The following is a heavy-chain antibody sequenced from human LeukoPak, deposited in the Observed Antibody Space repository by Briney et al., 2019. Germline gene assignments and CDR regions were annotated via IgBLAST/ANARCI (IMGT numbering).Heavy chain of an antibody. CDR1: GASVTYSY. D-gene: IGHD6-6*01. J-gene: IGHJ3*02. Sequence: SETLSLTCTVSGASVTYSYLGWIRQPPGKGLVWIGNLYTSGSTNYNPSLHSLVTMSEDTSTNQFSLKLSSVTAADTTDYYGGRDTGARRRAFDIWGQGTV. CDR2: LYTSGST. CDR3: GRDTGARRRAFDI. V-gene: IGHV4-4*07.